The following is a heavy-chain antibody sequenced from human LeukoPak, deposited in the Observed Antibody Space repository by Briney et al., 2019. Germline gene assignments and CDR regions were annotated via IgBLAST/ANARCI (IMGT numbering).Heavy chain of an antibody. Sequence: PGGSLRLSCAASGFTFSSYAMSWVRQAPGKGLEWVSAISGSGGSTYYADSVKGRFTISRDNSKNTLYLQMNSLRAEDTAVYYCASSGYSYGYFDYWGQGNLVTVSS. CDR2: ISGSGGST. CDR3: ASSGYSYGYFDY. CDR1: GFTFSSYA. J-gene: IGHJ4*02. D-gene: IGHD5-18*01. V-gene: IGHV3-23*01.